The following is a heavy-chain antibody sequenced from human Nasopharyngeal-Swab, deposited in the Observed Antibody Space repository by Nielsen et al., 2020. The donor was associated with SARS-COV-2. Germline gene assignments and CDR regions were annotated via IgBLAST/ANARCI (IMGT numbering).Heavy chain of an antibody. V-gene: IGHV3-23*01. Sequence: GEPLKISCAASGFTFTGNPLSGVRQAPGKGLEWVSAISGSGGSTYYADSVKGRFTISRDNSKNTLYLQMNSLRAEDTAVYYCAKAPGVREDIWGQGTLVTVSS. CDR2: ISGSGGST. CDR1: GFTFTGNP. J-gene: IGHJ4*02. CDR3: AKAPGVREDI. D-gene: IGHD3-3*01.